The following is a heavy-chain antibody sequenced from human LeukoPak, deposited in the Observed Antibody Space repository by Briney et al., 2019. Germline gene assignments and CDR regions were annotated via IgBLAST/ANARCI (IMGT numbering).Heavy chain of an antibody. Sequence: GASVKVSCKASGGTFSSYAISWVRQAPGQGLEWMGGIIPIFGTANYAQKFQGRVTITADESTSTAYMELSSLRSEDTAVYYCARDNDYVRTLWGQGTMVTVSS. V-gene: IGHV1-69*13. J-gene: IGHJ3*01. D-gene: IGHD3-16*01. CDR2: IIPIFGTA. CDR1: GGTFSSYA. CDR3: ARDNDYVRTL.